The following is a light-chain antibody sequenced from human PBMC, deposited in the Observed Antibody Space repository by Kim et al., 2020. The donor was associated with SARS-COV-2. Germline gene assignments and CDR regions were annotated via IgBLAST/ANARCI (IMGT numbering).Light chain of an antibody. CDR2: GAS. Sequence: VAPTERAAHSCRGSQGVGSDLAWYQQEPGQAPRLLIYGASTRATGIPVRFSGSGSGTEFTLTISSLQSEDFAVYYCQKYKNWLRTFGQGTKVGIK. J-gene: IGKJ1*01. CDR3: QKYKNWLRT. CDR1: QGVGSD. V-gene: IGKV3-15*01.